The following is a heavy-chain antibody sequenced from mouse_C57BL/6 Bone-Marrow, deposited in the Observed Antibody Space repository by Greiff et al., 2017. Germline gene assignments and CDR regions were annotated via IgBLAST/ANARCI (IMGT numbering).Heavy chain of an antibody. Sequence: QVQLQQPGAELVRPGTSVKLSCKASGYTFTSYWMHWVKQRPGQGLEWIGVIDPSASYTNYNQKFKGKATLTVDTSSSTAYMQLSSLTSEDSAVYYCARVAGAVDYWGQGTTLTVSS. V-gene: IGHV1-59*01. CDR2: IDPSASYT. CDR3: ARVAGAVDY. D-gene: IGHD3-3*01. J-gene: IGHJ2*01. CDR1: GYTFTSYW.